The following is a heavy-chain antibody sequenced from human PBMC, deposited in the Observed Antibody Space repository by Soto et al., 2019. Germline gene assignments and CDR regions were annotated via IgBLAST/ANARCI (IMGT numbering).Heavy chain of an antibody. CDR1: GYSFTSYW. D-gene: IGHD5-18*01. CDR3: ATDTARTYYYYGMGV. Sequence: GESLKISCKGSGYSFTSYWIGWVRQMPGKGLEWMGIIYPGDSDARYSPSFEGQVTISVDKSTSTAYLQWSSLKASDTAMYYCATDTARTYYYYGMGVWGQGTTVTVSS. V-gene: IGHV5-51*01. J-gene: IGHJ6*02. CDR2: IYPGDSDA.